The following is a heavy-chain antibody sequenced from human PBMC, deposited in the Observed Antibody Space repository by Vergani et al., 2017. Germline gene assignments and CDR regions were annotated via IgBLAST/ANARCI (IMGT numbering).Heavy chain of an antibody. V-gene: IGHV1-2*02. CDR3: ERGQWLPTLSFDY. CDR2: INPNSGGT. D-gene: IGHD6-19*01. Sequence: QVQMVQSGAEVKKPGASVKVSCKASGYTFTDYFMHWVRQAPGQGLEWMGWINPNSGGTNYAQKFQGRVTMTRETSISTAYMELSRLRSEDTAVYYCERGQWLPTLSFDYWGQGSLVTVSS. CDR1: GYTFTDYF. J-gene: IGHJ4*02.